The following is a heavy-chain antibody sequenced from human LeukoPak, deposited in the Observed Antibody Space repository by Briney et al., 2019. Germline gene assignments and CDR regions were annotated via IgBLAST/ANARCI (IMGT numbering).Heavy chain of an antibody. D-gene: IGHD2-2*01. CDR1: GFTVSSNY. Sequence: GGSLRLSCAASGFTVSSNYMSWVRQAPGKGLEWVSVIYSDGSTYYADSVKGRFTISRDNSKNTLYLQMNSLRAEDTAAYYCARCVEVGPTECYFDYWGQGTLVTVSS. CDR2: IYSDGST. J-gene: IGHJ4*02. V-gene: IGHV3-66*01. CDR3: ARCVEVGPTECYFDY.